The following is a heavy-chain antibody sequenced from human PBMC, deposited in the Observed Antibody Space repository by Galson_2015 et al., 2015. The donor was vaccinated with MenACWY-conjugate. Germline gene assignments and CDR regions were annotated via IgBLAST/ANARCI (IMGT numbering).Heavy chain of an antibody. J-gene: IGHJ5*02. CDR2: IYYSGST. Sequence: ETLSLTCTVSGGSISSYYWNWIRQPPGKGLEWIGYIYYSGSTKHNPSLKSRVTISVDTSKNQFSLKLSSVTAADTAVYYCARVGASGSGNFLNWFDPWGQGTLVIVSS. D-gene: IGHD3-10*01. V-gene: IGHV4-59*01. CDR1: GGSISSYY. CDR3: ARVGASGSGNFLNWFDP.